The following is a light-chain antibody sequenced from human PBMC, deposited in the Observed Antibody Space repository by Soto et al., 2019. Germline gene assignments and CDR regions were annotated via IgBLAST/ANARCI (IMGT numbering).Light chain of an antibody. V-gene: IGLV2-14*03. CDR1: SSDVGSYYF. J-gene: IGLJ1*01. Sequence: QCVLTQPHSVSGSPGQSVTISCTGTSSDVGSYYFVSWHQQHPGKAPKLMIYNVYDRPSGISYRFSGSKSGNTASLTISGLQGEDEADYYCSAYTVSRTYVFGTGTKVTVL. CDR3: SAYTVSRTYV. CDR2: NVY.